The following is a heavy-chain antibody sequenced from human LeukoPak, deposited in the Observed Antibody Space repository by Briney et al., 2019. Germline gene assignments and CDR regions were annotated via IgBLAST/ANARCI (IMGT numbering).Heavy chain of an antibody. CDR2: IYSGCST. V-gene: IGHV3-53*01. Sequence: GGSLRLSCAASGLIVSSSYMSWVRQAPGKGLEGVSVIYSGCSTYYSDSVKGRFTISRDNSKNTLFLQMNSLRAEDTAVYYCARASKGALGSGWYYFDYWGQGTLVTVSS. CDR3: ARASKGALGSGWYYFDY. J-gene: IGHJ4*02. D-gene: IGHD6-19*01. CDR1: GLIVSSSY.